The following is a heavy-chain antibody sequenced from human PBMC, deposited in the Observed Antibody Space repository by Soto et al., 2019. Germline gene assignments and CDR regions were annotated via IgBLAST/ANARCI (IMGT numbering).Heavy chain of an antibody. CDR1: GFTFSSYG. J-gene: IGHJ4*02. CDR2: ISYDGSNK. V-gene: IGHV3-30*18. CDR3: AKDQDVVVPAAMARNLFDY. Sequence: PGGSLGLSCAASGFTFSSYGMHWVRQAPGKGLEWVAVISYDGSNKYYADSVKGRFTISRDNSKNTLYLQMNSLRAEDTAVYYCAKDQDVVVPAAMARNLFDYWGQGTLVTVSS. D-gene: IGHD2-2*01.